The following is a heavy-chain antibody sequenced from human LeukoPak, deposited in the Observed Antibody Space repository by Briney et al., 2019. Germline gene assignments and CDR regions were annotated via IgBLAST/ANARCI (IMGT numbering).Heavy chain of an antibody. V-gene: IGHV4-59*08. D-gene: IGHD6-19*01. CDR3: ARQSGVAGSKRGLPDY. Sequence: PSETLSLTCTVSGGSISSYYWSWIRQPPGKGLEWIGYIYYSGSTNYNPSLKSRVTISVDTSKNQFSLKLSSVTAADTAVYCCARQSGVAGSKRGLPDYWGQGTLVTVSS. J-gene: IGHJ4*02. CDR1: GGSISSYY. CDR2: IYYSGST.